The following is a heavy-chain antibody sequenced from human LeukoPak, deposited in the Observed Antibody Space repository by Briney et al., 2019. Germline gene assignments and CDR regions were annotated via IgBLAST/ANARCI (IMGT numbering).Heavy chain of an antibody. CDR2: ITASGGST. J-gene: IGHJ6*02. CDR3: AKHEGGSMNV. V-gene: IGHV3-23*01. CDR1: GFTFSTYA. Sequence: GSLRLSCAASGFTFSTYAMSWVRQAPGKGLEWVSAITASGGSTYYADSVKGRFTISRDNSKNTLNLQMNSLRAEDTAVYYCAKHEGGSMNVWGQGTTVTVSS. D-gene: IGHD3-16*01.